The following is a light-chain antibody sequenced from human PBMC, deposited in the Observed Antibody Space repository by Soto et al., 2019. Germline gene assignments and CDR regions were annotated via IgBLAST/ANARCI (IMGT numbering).Light chain of an antibody. J-gene: IGLJ1*01. CDR1: SSDIGGYNY. V-gene: IGLV2-14*01. Sequence: QSVLTQPASVSGSPGQSITISCTGTSSDIGGYNYVSWYQQHPGKAPKLMIYDVSNRPSGVSNRFSGSKSGNTASLTISGLQAEDEADYYCSSYTSSSTLPYVFRTVTKVTVL. CDR3: SSYTSSSTLPYV. CDR2: DVS.